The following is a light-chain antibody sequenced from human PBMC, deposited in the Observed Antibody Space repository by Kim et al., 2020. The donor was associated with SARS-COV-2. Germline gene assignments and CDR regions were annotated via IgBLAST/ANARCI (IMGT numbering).Light chain of an antibody. CDR1: SSDVGGYNY. J-gene: IGLJ3*02. Sequence: GQSITITCTGTSSDVGGYNYVSWYQQHTGKAPKLMIYDVSKRPSGVSNRFSGSKSGNTASLTISGLQAEDEADYYCSSYTSSSTWVFGGGTKVTVL. CDR2: DVS. V-gene: IGLV2-14*04. CDR3: SSYTSSSTWV.